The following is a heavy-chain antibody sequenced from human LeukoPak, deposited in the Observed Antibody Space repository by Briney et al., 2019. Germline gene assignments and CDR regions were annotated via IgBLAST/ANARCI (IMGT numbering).Heavy chain of an antibody. V-gene: IGHV3-74*03. CDR1: GFTLGNYW. CDR3: AYSDHFDT. J-gene: IGHJ4*02. D-gene: IGHD4-17*01. CDR2: GDGDGSHS. Sequence: GGSLRLSCAASGFTLGNYWMHWVRQAPGKGLVWVSRGDGDGSHSTYADSVKGRFTIPRDNAKNTLYLQMNRLTGEDTAVYYCAYSDHFDTWSQGTLVTVSS.